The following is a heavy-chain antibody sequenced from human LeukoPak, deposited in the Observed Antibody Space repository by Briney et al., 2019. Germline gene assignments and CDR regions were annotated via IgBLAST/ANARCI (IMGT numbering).Heavy chain of an antibody. CDR3: ARVSLSGSSHTCFDY. V-gene: IGHV1-46*01. Sequence: ASVKVSCKASGYTFTSYYMHLVRQAPGQGLEWMGIINPSGGSTSYAQKFQGRVTMTRDTSTSTVYMELSSLRSEDTDVYYCARVSLSGSSHTCFDYWGQGTLVTVSS. D-gene: IGHD1-26*01. CDR1: GYTFTSYY. CDR2: INPSGGST. J-gene: IGHJ4*02.